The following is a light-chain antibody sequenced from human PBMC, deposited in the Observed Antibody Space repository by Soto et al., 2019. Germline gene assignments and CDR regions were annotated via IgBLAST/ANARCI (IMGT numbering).Light chain of an antibody. CDR3: QTYDTGVSGAI. CDR2: GNI. J-gene: IGLJ2*01. Sequence: QSVLTQPPSVSGAPGQRVALSCAGTSSNIGAGYDGHWYQHLPGTAPKLLIFGNINRPAGVPDRFSGSKSGTSASLAISGLQAADEGYYYCQTYDTGVSGAIFGGGTKVTVL. CDR1: SSNIGAGYD. V-gene: IGLV1-40*01.